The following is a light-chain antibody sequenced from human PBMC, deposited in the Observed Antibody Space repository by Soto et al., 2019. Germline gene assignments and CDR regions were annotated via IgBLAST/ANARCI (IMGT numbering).Light chain of an antibody. CDR3: CSYAGSYTVV. V-gene: IGLV2-11*01. CDR2: DVS. Sequence: QSALTQPRSVSGSPGQSGTISCTGTSSDVGGYNYVSWYQQHPGKAPKLMIYDVSKRPSGVPDRFSGSKSGNTASLTISGLQADDEADYYCCSYAGSYTVVVGGGTKLTV. J-gene: IGLJ2*01. CDR1: SSDVGGYNY.